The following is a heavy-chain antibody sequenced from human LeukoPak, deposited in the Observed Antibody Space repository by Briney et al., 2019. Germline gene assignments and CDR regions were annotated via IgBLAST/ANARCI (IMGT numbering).Heavy chain of an antibody. CDR1: GGSFSCYY. D-gene: IGHD4-17*01. CDR2: INHSGST. Sequence: KPSETLSLTCAVYGGSFSCYYWSWIRQPPGKGLDWIGEINHSGSTNYNPSLKSRVTISVDTSKNQFSLKLSSVTAADTAVYYCARVRFYGARRPLDYWGQGTLVTVSS. V-gene: IGHV4-34*01. CDR3: ARVRFYGARRPLDY. J-gene: IGHJ4*02.